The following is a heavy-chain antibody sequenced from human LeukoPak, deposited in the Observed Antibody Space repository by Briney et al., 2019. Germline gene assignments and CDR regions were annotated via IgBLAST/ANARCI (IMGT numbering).Heavy chain of an antibody. D-gene: IGHD3-10*01. CDR1: GDSMSSSSYY. J-gene: IGHJ4*02. Sequence: SETLSLTCTVSGDSMSSSSYYWGWIRQPPGKGLEWIGNIYYSGSTYYSPSLKSRLTISVDTSKNQFSLKLRSVTAADTAVYYCARDRLWFGVDYWGQGTLLSVSS. CDR2: IYYSGST. V-gene: IGHV4-39*02. CDR3: ARDRLWFGVDY.